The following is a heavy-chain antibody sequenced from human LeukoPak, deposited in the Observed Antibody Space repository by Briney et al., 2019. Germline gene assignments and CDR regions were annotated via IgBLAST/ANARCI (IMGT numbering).Heavy chain of an antibody. CDR3: ARALLEYSSSQWGPAFDY. Sequence: PSETLSLTCAVYGGSFSGYYWSWIRQPPGKGLEWIGEINHSGSTNYNPSLKSRVTISVDTSKNQFSLKLSSVTAADTAVYYCARALLEYSSSQWGPAFDYWGQGTLVTVSS. J-gene: IGHJ4*02. CDR1: GGSFSGYY. CDR2: INHSGST. V-gene: IGHV4-34*01. D-gene: IGHD6-6*01.